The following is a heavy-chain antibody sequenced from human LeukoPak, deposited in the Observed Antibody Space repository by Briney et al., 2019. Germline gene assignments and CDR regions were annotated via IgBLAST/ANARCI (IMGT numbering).Heavy chain of an antibody. CDR2: ISYDGSNK. CDR3: ARVGTMVRGVIEGTFDY. J-gene: IGHJ4*02. CDR1: GFTFSSYA. D-gene: IGHD3-10*01. V-gene: IGHV3-30-3*01. Sequence: PGGSLRLSCAASGFTFSSYAMHWVRQAPGKGLEWVAVISYDGSNKYYADSVKGRFTISRDNSKNTLYLQMNSLRAEDTAVHYCARVGTMVRGVIEGTFDYWGQGTLVTVSS.